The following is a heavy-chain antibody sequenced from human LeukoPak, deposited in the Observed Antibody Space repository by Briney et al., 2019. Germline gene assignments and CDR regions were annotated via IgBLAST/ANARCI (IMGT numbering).Heavy chain of an antibody. V-gene: IGHV4-61*01. CDR2: ISYNENT. J-gene: IGHJ6*04. CDR1: GGSVSSGTYY. CDR3: ATETSLVREIFIPRYSLDL. Sequence: SSETLSLTCTVSGGSVSSGTYYWTWIRQPPGKGLEWIAYISYNENTNYNPPLKSRLTISLDTSSNQFSLRLSSVTAADTAVSYCATETSLVREIFIPRYSLDLCGRGTTVTVSS. D-gene: IGHD3-10*01.